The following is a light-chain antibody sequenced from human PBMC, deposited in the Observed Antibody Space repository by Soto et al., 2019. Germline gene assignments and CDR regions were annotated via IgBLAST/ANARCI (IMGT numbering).Light chain of an antibody. Sequence: EIVLTPSPATLSLSPGERATLYCRASQSVSSYLAWYQQKPGQAPRLLIYDASNKASGIPARFSGSGSGTDFTLTIISLEPEDSTVYYCQQRSNWPTGGMFGHGTKGE. CDR1: QSVSSY. CDR2: DAS. J-gene: IGKJ1*01. CDR3: QQRSNWPTGGM. V-gene: IGKV3-11*01.